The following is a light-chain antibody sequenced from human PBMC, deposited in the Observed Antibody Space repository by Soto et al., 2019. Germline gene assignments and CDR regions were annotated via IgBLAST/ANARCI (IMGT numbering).Light chain of an antibody. CDR3: QQSSNSPET. CDR1: QSITRS. V-gene: IGKV3-11*01. CDR2: DAS. Sequence: EIVLTQSPATLSLSPGERATLSCRASQSITRSLAWYQQKPGQAPRLPISDASTRATGIPARFSGSGSGTEFSLIIISRQSDDFAPVYCRQQSSNSPETFGQGTKVDIK. J-gene: IGKJ1*01.